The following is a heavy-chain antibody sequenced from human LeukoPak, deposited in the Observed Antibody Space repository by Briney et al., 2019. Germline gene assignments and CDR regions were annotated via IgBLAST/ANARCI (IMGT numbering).Heavy chain of an antibody. J-gene: IGHJ4*02. CDR2: IYYSGST. CDR3: ARQDSSGWPLDY. Sequence: SETLSLTCTVPGGSISSYYWSWIRQPPGKGLEWIGYIYYSGSTNYNPSLKSRVTISVDTSKNQFSLKLSSVTAADTAVYYCARQDSSGWPLDYWGQGTLVTVSS. CDR1: GGSISSYY. D-gene: IGHD6-19*01. V-gene: IGHV4-59*08.